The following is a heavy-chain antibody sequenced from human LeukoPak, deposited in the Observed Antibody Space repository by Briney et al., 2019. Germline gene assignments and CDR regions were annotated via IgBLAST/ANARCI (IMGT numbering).Heavy chain of an antibody. V-gene: IGHV3-23*01. CDR3: ATIFWSTSSRPLDY. CDR2: ISGSGVNI. CDR1: GFTFSDYA. J-gene: IGHJ4*02. Sequence: GGSLRLSCAASGFTFSDYAISWVRQAPGKGLEWVSVISGSGVNIYYADYVKGRFTISRDNSKNTLHLQLNSLTAEDTAVYYCATIFWSTSSRPLDYWGQGTLVTVSS. D-gene: IGHD3-3*01.